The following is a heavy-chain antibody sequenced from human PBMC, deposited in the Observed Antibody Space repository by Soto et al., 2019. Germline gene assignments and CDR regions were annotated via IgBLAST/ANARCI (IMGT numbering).Heavy chain of an antibody. CDR3: ARGTGYCYGSGSKSYYFDY. V-gene: IGHV4-34*01. Sequence: QVQLQQWGAGLLKPSETLSLTCAVYGGSFSGYYWSWIRQPPGKGLEWIGEINHSGSTNYNPSLNRRVTISVETSKNQLSLKLSPVTAADRAVYYCARGTGYCYGSGSKSYYFDYWGQGTLVTVSS. CDR1: GGSFSGYY. D-gene: IGHD3-10*01. J-gene: IGHJ4*02. CDR2: INHSGST.